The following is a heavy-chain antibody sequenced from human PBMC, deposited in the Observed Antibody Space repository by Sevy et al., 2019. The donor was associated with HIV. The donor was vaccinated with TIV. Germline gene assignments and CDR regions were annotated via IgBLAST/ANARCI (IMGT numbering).Heavy chain of an antibody. V-gene: IGHV1-2*02. CDR2: INPNSGGT. J-gene: IGHJ4*02. CDR3: ARDRYYYDSSGYYGRSTFDY. CDR1: GYTFTGYY. Sequence: ASVKVSCKASGYTFTGYYMHWVRQAPGQGLEWMGWINPNSGGTNYAQKFQGRVTMTRDTSISTAYMELSRLRSDDTAVYYCARDRYYYDSSGYYGRSTFDYWGQRTLVTVSS. D-gene: IGHD3-22*01.